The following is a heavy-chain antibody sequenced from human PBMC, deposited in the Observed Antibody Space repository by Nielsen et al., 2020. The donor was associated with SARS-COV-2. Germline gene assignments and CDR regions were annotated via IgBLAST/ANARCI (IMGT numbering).Heavy chain of an antibody. Sequence: GGSLRLSCAASGFTFSSYGMHWVRQAPGKGLEWVAVIWCDGSNKYYADSVKGRFTISRDNSKNTLYLQMNSLRAEDTAVYYCAGRPYYYYGMDVWGQGTTVTVSS. V-gene: IGHV3-33*08. CDR2: IWCDGSNK. J-gene: IGHJ6*02. CDR1: GFTFSSYG. CDR3: AGRPYYYYGMDV.